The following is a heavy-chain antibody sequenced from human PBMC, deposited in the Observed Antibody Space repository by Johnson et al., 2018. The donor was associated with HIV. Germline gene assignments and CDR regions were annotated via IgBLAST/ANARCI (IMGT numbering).Heavy chain of an antibody. CDR1: GFTFSSYT. J-gene: IGHJ3*02. CDR3: ARSKDCSGGSCPDAFHI. CDR2: ISYDGSNK. V-gene: IGHV3-30*04. D-gene: IGHD2-15*01. Sequence: QVQLVESGGGVVQPGRSLRLSCVASGFTFSSYTMHWVRQAPGKGLEWVAVISYDGSNKYYADSVKGRFTISRDNSKNTLYLQMNSLRAEDTAVYYCARSKDCSGGSCPDAFHIWGQGTMVNVSS.